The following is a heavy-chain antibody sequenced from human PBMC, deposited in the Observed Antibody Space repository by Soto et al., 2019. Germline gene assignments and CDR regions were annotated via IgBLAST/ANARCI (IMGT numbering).Heavy chain of an antibody. CDR2: ISGGGGSI. CDR3: ATALDASGSYHYYYGMDV. D-gene: IGHD3-10*01. CDR1: GFTFISYA. Sequence: VQLLESGGGLVQPGGSLRLSCEASGFTFISYARSWVRQAPGKGLEWDSAISGGGGSIYYADSARGRFTISRDNSHNTLHLQVNSLTAEDTAVYYCATALDASGSYHYYYGMDVWGQGTTVTVSS. V-gene: IGHV3-23*01. J-gene: IGHJ6*02.